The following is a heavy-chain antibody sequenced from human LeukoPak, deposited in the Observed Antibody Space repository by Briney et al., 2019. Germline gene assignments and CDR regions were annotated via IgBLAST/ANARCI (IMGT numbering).Heavy chain of an antibody. CDR1: GFTFTTYA. CDR3: AKVDTSGWYEVLDF. Sequence: GGSLRLSCAASGFTFTTYALSWVRQAPGKGLEWVSTISADGRRSNYADSVKGRFTISRDTSKNTLYLQMNSLRAEDTAKYYCAKVDTSGWYEVLDFWGQETLVTVSS. V-gene: IGHV3-23*01. CDR2: ISADGRRS. D-gene: IGHD6-19*01. J-gene: IGHJ4*02.